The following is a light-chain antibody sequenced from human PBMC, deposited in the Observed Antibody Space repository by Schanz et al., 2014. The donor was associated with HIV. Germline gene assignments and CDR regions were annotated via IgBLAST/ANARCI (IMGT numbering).Light chain of an antibody. CDR1: SSNIGADYD. CDR3: AAWDDSLNGHVV. CDR2: DNT. J-gene: IGLJ2*01. V-gene: IGLV1-40*01. Sequence: QLVLTQPPSVSGAPGQRVTISCTGSSSNIGADYDVHWYQLLPGTAPKLLIFDNTNRPSGVPARFSGSKSGTSASLAISGLQSEDEADYYCAAWDDSLNGHVVFGGGTKLTVL.